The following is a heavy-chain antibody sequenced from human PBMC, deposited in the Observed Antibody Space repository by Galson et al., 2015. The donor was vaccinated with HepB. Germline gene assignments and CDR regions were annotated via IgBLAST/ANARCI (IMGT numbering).Heavy chain of an antibody. V-gene: IGHV3-21*01. CDR2: ISSSSSYI. Sequence: SLRLSCAASGFTFSSYAMSWVRQAPGKGLEWVSSISSSSSYIYYADSVKGRFTISRDNAKNSLYLQMNSLRAEDTAVYYCARVWTMGWPVDYWGQGTLVTVSS. CDR1: GFTFSSYA. D-gene: IGHD4/OR15-4a*01. CDR3: ARVWTMGWPVDY. J-gene: IGHJ4*02.